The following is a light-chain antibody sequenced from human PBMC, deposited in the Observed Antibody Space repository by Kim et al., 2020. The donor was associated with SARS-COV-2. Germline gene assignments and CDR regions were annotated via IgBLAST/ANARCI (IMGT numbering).Light chain of an antibody. CDR2: WAS. V-gene: IGKV4-1*01. CDR3: QQYYSTLALT. J-gene: IGKJ4*01. Sequence: TINCKSSQSVLYSSNNKNYLAWYQQKPGQPPKLLIYWASTRESGVPDRFSGSGSGTDFTLTISSLQAEDVAVYYCQQYYSTLALTFGGGTKVEIK. CDR1: QSVLYSSNNKNY.